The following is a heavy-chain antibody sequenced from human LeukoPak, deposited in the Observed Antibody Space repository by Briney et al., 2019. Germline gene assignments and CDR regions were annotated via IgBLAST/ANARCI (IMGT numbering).Heavy chain of an antibody. D-gene: IGHD3-22*01. V-gene: IGHV4-30-4*01. J-gene: IGHJ4*02. CDR1: GGSISSGDYY. Sequence: PSQTLSLTCTVSGGSISSGDYYWSWIRQPPGKGLEWIGYIYYSGSTYYNSSLKSRVTISVDTSKNQFSLKLSSVTAADTAVYYCARAAVYYYDPAPIYWGQGTLVTVSS. CDR2: IYYSGST. CDR3: ARAAVYYYDPAPIY.